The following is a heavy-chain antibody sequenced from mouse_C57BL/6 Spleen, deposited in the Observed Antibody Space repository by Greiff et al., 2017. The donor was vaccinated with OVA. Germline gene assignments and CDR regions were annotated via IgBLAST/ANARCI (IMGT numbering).Heavy chain of an antibody. CDR3: TRQDYYGSSYFDY. Sequence: QVQLKESGAELVRPGASVTLSCKASGYTFTDYEMHWVKQTPVHGLEWIGAIDPETGGTAYNQKFKGKAILTADKSSSTAYMELRILTSEDSAVYYCTRQDYYGSSYFDYWGQGTTLTVSS. J-gene: IGHJ2*01. CDR2: IDPETGGT. D-gene: IGHD1-1*01. V-gene: IGHV1-15*01. CDR1: GYTFTDYE.